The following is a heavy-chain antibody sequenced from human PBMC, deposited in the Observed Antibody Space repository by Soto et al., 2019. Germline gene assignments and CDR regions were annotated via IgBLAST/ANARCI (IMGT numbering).Heavy chain of an antibody. J-gene: IGHJ3*02. D-gene: IGHD2-8*01. CDR1: GFTFSSYA. V-gene: IGHV3-23*01. Sequence: GGSLRLSCAASGFTFSSYAMSWVRQAPGKGLEWVSAISGSGGSTYYADSVKGRFTISRDNSKNTLYLQMNSLRAEDTAVYYCAKVIEICTNGVCPKNDAFDIWGQGTMVTVSS. CDR2: ISGSGGST. CDR3: AKVIEICTNGVCPKNDAFDI.